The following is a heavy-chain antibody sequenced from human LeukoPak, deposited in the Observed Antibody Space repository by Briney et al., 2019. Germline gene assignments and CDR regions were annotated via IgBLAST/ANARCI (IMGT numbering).Heavy chain of an antibody. J-gene: IGHJ4*02. CDR3: AKDRSTKIVVPGCFDY. V-gene: IGHV3-30*02. CDR2: IRYDGSNK. CDR1: GFTFDDYA. Sequence: PGRSLRLSCAASGFTFDDYAMHWVRQAPGKGLEWVAFIRYDGSNKYYTDSVKGRFTISRDNSKNTLYLQMNSLRVEDTALYYCAKDRSTKIVVPGCFDYWGQGTLVTVSS. D-gene: IGHD3-22*01.